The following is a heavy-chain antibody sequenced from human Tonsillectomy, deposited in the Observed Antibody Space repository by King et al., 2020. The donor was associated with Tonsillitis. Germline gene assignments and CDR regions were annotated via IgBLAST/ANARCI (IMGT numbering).Heavy chain of an antibody. CDR1: GFTFSSYR. D-gene: IGHD4-11*01. CDR2: ISTTISSV. CDR3: AREIDYHYFDY. Sequence: VQLVESGGGLVQPGGSLRLSCAASGFTFSSYRMNWVCQAPGKGREWVSHISTTISSVYYADSVKGRFTISRDNAKDSLYLQMNSLRAEDTAVYYCAREIDYHYFDYWGQGTLVTVSS. V-gene: IGHV3-48*01. J-gene: IGHJ4*02.